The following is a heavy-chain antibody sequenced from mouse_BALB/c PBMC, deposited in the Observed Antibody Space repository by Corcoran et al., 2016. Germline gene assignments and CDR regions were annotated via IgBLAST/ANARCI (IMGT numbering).Heavy chain of an antibody. V-gene: IGHV1S136*01. J-gene: IGHJ1*01. D-gene: IGHD1-1*01. CDR2: INPYNDGT. CDR3: ARSYEGSSYWYFDG. CDR1: GYTFTSYV. Sequence: EVQLQQSGPELVKPGASVKMSCKASGYTFTSYVMHWVKQKPGQGLEWIGYINPYNDGTKYNEKFKGKATLTSDKSSSTAYMELSSLTSEDSAVYYCARSYEGSSYWYFDGWGAGTTVTVSS.